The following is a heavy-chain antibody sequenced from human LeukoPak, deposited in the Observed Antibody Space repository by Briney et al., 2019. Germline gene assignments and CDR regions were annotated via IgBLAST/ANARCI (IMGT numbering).Heavy chain of an antibody. V-gene: IGHV4-39*07. CDR2: IYYSGST. Sequence: PSETLSLTCTVSGGSISSSSYYWGWIRQPPGKGLEWIGSIYYSGSTYYNPSLKSRVTISVDTSKNQFSLKLSSVTAADTAVYYCARTNSSGWYHYFEYWGQGTLVTVSS. CDR1: GGSISSSSYY. J-gene: IGHJ4*02. CDR3: ARTNSSGWYHYFEY. D-gene: IGHD6-19*01.